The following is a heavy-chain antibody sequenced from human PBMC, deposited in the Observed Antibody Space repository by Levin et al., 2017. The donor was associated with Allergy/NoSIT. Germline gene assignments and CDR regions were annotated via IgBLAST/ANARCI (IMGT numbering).Heavy chain of an antibody. CDR1: GFTFSSYA. Sequence: GGSLRLSCAASGFTFSSYAMSWVRQAPGKGLEWVSAISGSGGSTYYADSVKGRFTISRDNSKNTLYLQMNSLRAEDTAVYYCAKAVVVVPAARGHYFDYWGQGTLVTVSS. CDR2: ISGSGGST. CDR3: AKAVVVVPAARGHYFDY. J-gene: IGHJ4*02. V-gene: IGHV3-23*01. D-gene: IGHD2-2*01.